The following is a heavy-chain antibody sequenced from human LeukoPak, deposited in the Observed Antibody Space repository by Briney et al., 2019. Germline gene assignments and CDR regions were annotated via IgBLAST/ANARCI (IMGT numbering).Heavy chain of an antibody. CDR1: GGTFSSYA. CDR2: IIPIFGTA. Sequence: SXXVSCKASGGTFSSYAISWVRQAPGQGLEWMGGIIPIFGTANYAQKFQGRVTITADESTSTAYMELSSLRSEDTAVYYCARGKGIVVVPAATYYMDVWGKGTTVTVSS. V-gene: IGHV1-69*01. CDR3: ARGKGIVVVPAATYYMDV. J-gene: IGHJ6*03. D-gene: IGHD2-2*01.